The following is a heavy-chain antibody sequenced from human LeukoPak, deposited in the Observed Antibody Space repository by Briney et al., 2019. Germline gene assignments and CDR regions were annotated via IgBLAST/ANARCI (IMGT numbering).Heavy chain of an antibody. CDR3: ARDGGTAMVTEY. D-gene: IGHD5-18*01. CDR1: GFTFSSYW. Sequence: GGSLRLSCVASGFTFSSYWMSWVRQAPGKGLEWVANIKQDGSEKYYVDSVKGRFTISRDNAKNSLYLQMNSLRAEDTAVYYCARDGGTAMVTEYWGQGTLVTVSS. CDR2: IKQDGSEK. J-gene: IGHJ4*02. V-gene: IGHV3-7*01.